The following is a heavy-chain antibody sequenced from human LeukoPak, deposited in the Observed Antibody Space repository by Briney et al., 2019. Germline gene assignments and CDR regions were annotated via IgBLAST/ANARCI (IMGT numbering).Heavy chain of an antibody. D-gene: IGHD2-8*01. Sequence: GASVKVSCKASGYTFTSYDINWVRQATGQGLEWMGWMNPNSGNTGYAQKFQGRVTMTRNTSISTAYMELNSLRAEDTAVYYCARDLGYCTNGVCHTRFDYWGQGTLVAVSS. V-gene: IGHV1-8*01. CDR2: MNPNSGNT. CDR1: GYTFTSYD. J-gene: IGHJ4*02. CDR3: ARDLGYCTNGVCHTRFDY.